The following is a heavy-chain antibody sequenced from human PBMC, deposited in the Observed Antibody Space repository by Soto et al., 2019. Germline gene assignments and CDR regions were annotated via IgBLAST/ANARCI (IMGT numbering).Heavy chain of an antibody. CDR1: GFTFSSYA. CDR3: AKDPYYYDSSGYRFN. D-gene: IGHD3-22*01. J-gene: IGHJ4*02. CDR2: ISGSGGST. V-gene: IGHV3-23*01. Sequence: PGGSLRLSCAASGFTFSSYAMSWVRQAPGKGLEWGSAISGSGGSTYYADSVKGRFTISRDNSKNTLYLQMNSLRAEDTAVYYCAKDPYYYDSSGYRFNWGQGTLVTVSS.